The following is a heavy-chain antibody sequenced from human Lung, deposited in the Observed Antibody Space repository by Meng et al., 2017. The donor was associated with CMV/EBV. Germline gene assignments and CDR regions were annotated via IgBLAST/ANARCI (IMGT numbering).Heavy chain of an antibody. D-gene: IGHD6-19*01. V-gene: IGHV4-39*07. J-gene: IGHJ4*02. CDR1: GGSISSSSYY. CDR2: LYQSGST. CDR3: ATPRAGYASGWSFDY. Sequence: SETLSLTCSVSGGSISSSSYYWGWIRQPPGKGLEWIGGLYQSGSTFYNPSLKSRVTISVDTSKNHFSLKLSSVTAADTAVYYCATPRAGYASGWSFDYWGQGALVTVSS.